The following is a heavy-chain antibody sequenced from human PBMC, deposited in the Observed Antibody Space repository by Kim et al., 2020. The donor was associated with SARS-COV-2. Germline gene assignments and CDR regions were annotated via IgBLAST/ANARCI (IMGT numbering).Heavy chain of an antibody. CDR3: ARGGLTSGFDY. Sequence: THYAGCVMGRFTISRDSSRNTVFLQMNSLRADDTAVYYCARGGLTSGFDYWGQGTLVTVSS. J-gene: IGHJ4*02. CDR2: T. D-gene: IGHD3-3*01. V-gene: IGHV3-23*01.